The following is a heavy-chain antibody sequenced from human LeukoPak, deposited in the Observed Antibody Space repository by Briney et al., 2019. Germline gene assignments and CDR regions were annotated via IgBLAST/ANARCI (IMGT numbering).Heavy chain of an antibody. CDR1: GGSFSGYY. CDR2: INHSGST. CDR3: ARGFTAYFDY. V-gene: IGHV4-34*01. J-gene: IGHJ4*02. Sequence: PETLSLTCAVYGGSFSGYYWSWIRQPPGKGLEWIGEINHSGSTNYNPSLKSRVTISVDTSKNQFSLKLSSVTAADTAVYYCARGFTAYFDYWGQGTLVTVSS. D-gene: IGHD3-16*01.